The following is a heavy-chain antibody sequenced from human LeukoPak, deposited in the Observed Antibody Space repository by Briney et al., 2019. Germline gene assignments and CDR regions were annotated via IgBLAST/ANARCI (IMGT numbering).Heavy chain of an antibody. V-gene: IGHV3-73*01. CDR1: GFTFSGSA. CDR3: TMGSTSRLDY. CDR2: IRSKANSYAT. J-gene: IGHJ4*02. Sequence: HPGGSLRLSCAASGFTFSGSAMHWVRQASGKGLEWVGRIRSKANSYATAYAASVKGRFTISRDDSKNTAYLQMNSLKTEDTAVYYCTMGSTSRLDYWGQGTLVTASS. D-gene: IGHD2-2*01.